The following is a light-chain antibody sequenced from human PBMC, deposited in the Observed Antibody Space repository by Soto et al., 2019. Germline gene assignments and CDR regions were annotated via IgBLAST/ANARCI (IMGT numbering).Light chain of an antibody. V-gene: IGLV2-11*01. Sequence: QSALTQPRSVSGSPGQSVIISCTGTSSDVGGYKYVSWYQQPPGNAPKLVIYDVSERPSGVPDRFSGSKSGNTASLTISGLQAEDEADYHCCSYAGSSVWVFGGGTKVTVI. CDR3: CSYAGSSVWV. CDR2: DVS. J-gene: IGLJ3*02. CDR1: SSDVGGYKY.